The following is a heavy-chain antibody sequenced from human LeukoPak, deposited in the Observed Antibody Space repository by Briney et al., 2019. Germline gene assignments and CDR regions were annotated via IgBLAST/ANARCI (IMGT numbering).Heavy chain of an antibody. J-gene: IGHJ6*03. Sequence: GASVKVSCKASGYTFTSYGISWVRQAPGQGLEWMGWISAYNGNTNYAQKLQGRVTMTTDTSTSTAYMELRSLRSEDTAVYYCARDRVVEYSSSYYYMDVWGKGTTVTVSS. CDR1: GYTFTSYG. CDR2: ISAYNGNT. V-gene: IGHV1-18*01. D-gene: IGHD6-6*01. CDR3: ARDRVVEYSSSYYYMDV.